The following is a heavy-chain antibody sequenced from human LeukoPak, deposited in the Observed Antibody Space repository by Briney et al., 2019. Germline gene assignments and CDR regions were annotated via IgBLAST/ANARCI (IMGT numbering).Heavy chain of an antibody. Sequence: GGSLRLSCAASRLTFTYWMSWVRQAPGKGLDWVANIKQDGSEKYYVDSVKGRFTISRDNAKRSLYLQMNSLRAEDTALYYCASSFSDDFWSGHFWGQGTLVTVSS. D-gene: IGHD3-3*01. CDR2: IKQDGSEK. CDR1: RLTFTYW. CDR3: ASSFSDDFWSGHF. V-gene: IGHV3-7*01. J-gene: IGHJ4*02.